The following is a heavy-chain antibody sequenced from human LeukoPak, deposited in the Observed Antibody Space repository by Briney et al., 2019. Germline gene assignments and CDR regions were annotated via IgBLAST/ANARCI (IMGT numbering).Heavy chain of an antibody. Sequence: TSETLSLTCTVSGGSISYYYWSWIRQSPGKGLEWIGYIYYSGTTNYNPSLKSRVTISVDTSKNQFSLQLRSVTAADTAVYFCAREDPQTTVPEGMDVWGQGTTVTVSS. D-gene: IGHD4-17*01. J-gene: IGHJ6*02. CDR2: IYYSGTT. CDR1: GGSISYYY. CDR3: AREDPQTTVPEGMDV. V-gene: IGHV4-59*01.